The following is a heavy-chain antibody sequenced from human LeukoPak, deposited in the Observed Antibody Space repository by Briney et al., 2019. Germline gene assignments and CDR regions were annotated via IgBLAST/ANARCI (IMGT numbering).Heavy chain of an antibody. CDR3: ARDSGYSSVPYSAFDI. J-gene: IGHJ3*02. CDR1: GGTFSSYA. CDR2: ITPIFGTA. D-gene: IGHD6-19*01. V-gene: IGHV1-69*01. Sequence: SVKVSCKASGGTFSSYAISWVRQAPGQGLEWMGGITPIFGTANYAQKFQGRVTITADESTSTAYMELSSLRSEDTAVYYCARDSGYSSVPYSAFDIWGQGTMVTVSS.